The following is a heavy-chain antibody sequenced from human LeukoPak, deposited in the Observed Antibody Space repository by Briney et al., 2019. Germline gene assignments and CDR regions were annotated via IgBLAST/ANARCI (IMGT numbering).Heavy chain of an antibody. J-gene: IGHJ4*02. V-gene: IGHV3-30*02. CDR1: GFSFSTAD. CDR2: LRSGGNDK. D-gene: IGHD3-10*01. CDR3: AKDLFGSGSYEY. Sequence: GGSLRLSCAASGFSFSTADMHWVRQAPGKGLEWVAFLRSGGNDKYYAGSVKGRFTISRDNSKNTLFLQMNSLRAEDTAVCYCAKDLFGSGSYEYWGQGTLVTVSS.